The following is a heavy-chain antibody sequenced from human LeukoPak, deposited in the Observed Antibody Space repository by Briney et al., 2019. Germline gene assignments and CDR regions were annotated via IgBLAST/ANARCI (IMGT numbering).Heavy chain of an antibody. CDR1: GGSISSGSYY. CDR2: IYTSGST. CDR3: ARFSYDSSGYYRSNY. J-gene: IGHJ4*02. V-gene: IGHV4-61*02. D-gene: IGHD3-22*01. Sequence: SETLSLTCTVSGGSISSGSYYWSWIRQPAGKGLEWIGRIYTSGSTNYNPSLKSRVTISVDTSKNQFSLKLSSVTAADTAVYYCARFSYDSSGYYRSNYWGQGTLVTVSS.